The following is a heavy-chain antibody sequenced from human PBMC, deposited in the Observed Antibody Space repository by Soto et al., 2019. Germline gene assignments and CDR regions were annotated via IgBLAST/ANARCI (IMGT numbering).Heavy chain of an antibody. V-gene: IGHV3-23*04. D-gene: IGHD5-12*01. CDR2: ITNNGDTT. J-gene: IGHJ3*01. Sequence: EKQLVESGGALAQPGGSLRLSCVGSGFTFSIYALTWVRQAPGKGLEWVSLITNNGDTTFFGDSVKGRFSISRDNSKNTLYLQLENVRAEDTAVYYCAVSAGYGGAFDVWGQGTMVAVSS. CDR3: AVSAGYGGAFDV. CDR1: GFTFSIYA.